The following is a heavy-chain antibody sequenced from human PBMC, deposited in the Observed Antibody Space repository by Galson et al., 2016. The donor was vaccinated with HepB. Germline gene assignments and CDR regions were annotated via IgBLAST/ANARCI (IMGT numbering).Heavy chain of an antibody. J-gene: IGHJ6*02. Sequence: SLRLSCAASGFPFSDYYMSWIRQAPGKGLEWVAVISYDGSNKYNADSVKGRFTISRDNSKNTLYLQMNSLRAEDTAVYYCARGSSSWRYYYYYGMDVWGQGTTVTVSS. CDR1: GFPFSDYY. D-gene: IGHD6-13*01. V-gene: IGHV3-30-3*01. CDR2: ISYDGSNK. CDR3: ARGSSSWRYYYYYGMDV.